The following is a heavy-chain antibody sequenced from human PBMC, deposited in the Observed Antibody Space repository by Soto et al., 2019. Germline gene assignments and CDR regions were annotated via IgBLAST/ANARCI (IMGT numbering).Heavy chain of an antibody. CDR3: ARESCSSTSGSYGRDYFDY. CDR2: ISSSSSYT. Sequence: QVQLVESGGGLVKPGGSLRLSCAASGFTFSDYYMSWIRQAPGKGLEWVSYISSSSSYTNYADSVKGRFTISRDNAKNSLYLQMNSLRAEDTAVYYCARESCSSTSGSYGRDYFDYWGQGTLVTVSS. D-gene: IGHD2-2*01. J-gene: IGHJ4*02. CDR1: GFTFSDYY. V-gene: IGHV3-11*05.